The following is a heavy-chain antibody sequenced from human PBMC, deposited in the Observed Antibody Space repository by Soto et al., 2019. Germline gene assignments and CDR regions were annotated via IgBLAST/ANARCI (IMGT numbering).Heavy chain of an antibody. V-gene: IGHV4-31*03. Sequence: PSETLSLTCTVSGGSIRSGSHYWSWIRQHPGKGLEWIGYIYYSGSTYYNPSLKSRITISISTSKNQFSLKLTSVTAADTAVYYSAREGGEGTDYGGQGTLVAFSS. CDR1: GGSIRSGSHY. CDR2: IYYSGST. CDR3: AREGGEGTDY. J-gene: IGHJ4*02. D-gene: IGHD3-16*01.